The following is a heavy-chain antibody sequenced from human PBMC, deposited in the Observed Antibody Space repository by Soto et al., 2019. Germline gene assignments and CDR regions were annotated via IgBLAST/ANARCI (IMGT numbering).Heavy chain of an antibody. Sequence: QVQLQESGPGLVKPSETLSLTCTVSGGSFGTYYWSWIRQPPGKGLEWIGYMYYTGNTNYNPSLNSRVTISVDTSKNQYSLKLSSVTAADTAVYFCARYFDWPNAFDIWGQGTIVTVSS. CDR1: GGSFGTYY. CDR2: MYYTGNT. J-gene: IGHJ3*02. CDR3: ARYFDWPNAFDI. D-gene: IGHD3-9*01. V-gene: IGHV4-59*12.